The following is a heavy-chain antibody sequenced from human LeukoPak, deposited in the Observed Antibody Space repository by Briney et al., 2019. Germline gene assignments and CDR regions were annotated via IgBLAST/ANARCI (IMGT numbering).Heavy chain of an antibody. CDR1: GVSISSGGYY. CDR3: ARAGRGPYFDY. CDR2: IYHSGST. J-gene: IGHJ4*02. D-gene: IGHD1-26*01. Sequence: SETLSLTCTVSGVSISSGGYYWSWIRQPPGKGLEWIGYIYHSGSTYYNPSLKSRVTISVDRSKNQFSLKLSSVTAADTAVYYCARAGRGPYFDYWGQGTLVTVSS. V-gene: IGHV4-30-2*01.